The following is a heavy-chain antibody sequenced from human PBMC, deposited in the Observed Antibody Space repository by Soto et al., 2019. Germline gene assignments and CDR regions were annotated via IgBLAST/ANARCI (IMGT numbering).Heavy chain of an antibody. D-gene: IGHD3-10*01. CDR2: IKSKTDGGTT. Sequence: EVQLVESGGGLVKPGGSLRLSCAASGFTFSNAWMSWVRQAPGKGLEWVGRIKSKTDGGTTDYAAPVKGRFTISREDSKNTLYLQMYSLKTADTAVYYCTTDRWVAFLWFGEDWFDPGGQGTLDTVSS. CDR3: TTDRWVAFLWFGEDWFDP. V-gene: IGHV3-15*01. J-gene: IGHJ5*02. CDR1: GFTFSNAW.